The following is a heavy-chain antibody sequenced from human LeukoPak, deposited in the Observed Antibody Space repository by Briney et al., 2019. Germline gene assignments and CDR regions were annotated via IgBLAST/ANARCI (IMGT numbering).Heavy chain of an antibody. V-gene: IGHV3-9*01. J-gene: IGHJ4*02. D-gene: IGHD2-15*01. CDR3: AKTLDIVVVVAPFDY. CDR1: GFTFEDYA. Sequence: PGGSLRLSCAASGFTFEDYAMHWVRQAPGKGLEWDSGISWNSGSIGYADSVKGRFTISRDNAKNSLYLQMNSLRAEDTALYYCAKTLDIVVVVAPFDYWGQGTLVTVSS. CDR2: ISWNSGSI.